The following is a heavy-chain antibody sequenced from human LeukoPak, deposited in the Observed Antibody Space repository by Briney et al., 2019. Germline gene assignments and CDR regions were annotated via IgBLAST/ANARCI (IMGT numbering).Heavy chain of an antibody. J-gene: IGHJ4*02. Sequence: ASVKVSCKASGYTFTSYAMHWVRQAPGQRLEWMGWINAGNGNTKYSQKFQGRVTITRDTSASTAYMELSSLRAEDTAVYYCAPNFWSAYEGYWGQGTLVTVSS. CDR3: APNFWSAYEGY. V-gene: IGHV1-3*01. D-gene: IGHD3-3*01. CDR2: INAGNGNT. CDR1: GYTFTSYA.